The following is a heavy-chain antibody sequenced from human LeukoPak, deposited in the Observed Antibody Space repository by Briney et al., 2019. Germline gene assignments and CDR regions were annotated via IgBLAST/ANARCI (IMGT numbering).Heavy chain of an antibody. CDR1: GFTFSSCF. V-gene: IGHV3-53*01. Sequence: GGSLRLSCAASGFTFSSCFMNWVRQAPGKGLEWVSLIYSDGRTYYADSVKGRCTISRGNSKNTLYLQMNSLRVEDTAVYYCARGLFLSGYLDAFDIWGQGTVVTVSS. CDR2: IYSDGRT. CDR3: ARGLFLSGYLDAFDI. J-gene: IGHJ3*02. D-gene: IGHD3-22*01.